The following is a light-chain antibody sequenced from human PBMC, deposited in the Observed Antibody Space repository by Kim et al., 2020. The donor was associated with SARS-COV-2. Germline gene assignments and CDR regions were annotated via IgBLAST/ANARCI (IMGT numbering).Light chain of an antibody. CDR2: QDS. CDR3: QAWDSSTAVV. CDR1: KSGDKY. V-gene: IGLV3-1*01. J-gene: IGLJ2*01. Sequence: SYELTQPPSVSVSPGQTASITCSGDKSGDKYACWYQQKPGQSPVLVIYQDSKRPSGIPERVSGSNSGNTATLTISGTQAMDEADYYCQAWDSSTAVVFGG.